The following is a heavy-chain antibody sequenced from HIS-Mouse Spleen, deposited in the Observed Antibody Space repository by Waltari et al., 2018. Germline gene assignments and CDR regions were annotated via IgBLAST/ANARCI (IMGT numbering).Heavy chain of an antibody. D-gene: IGHD1-7*01. CDR3: AREKLELAFDI. Sequence: AASGFTVSSNYMSWFRQAPGKGLEWVSVIYSGGSTYYAESVKDRFTISRDNSKNPLYLQMNSLRAEDTAVYYCAREKLELAFDIWGQGTMVTVSS. CDR1: GFTVSSNY. V-gene: IGHV3-53*01. CDR2: IYSGGST. J-gene: IGHJ3*02.